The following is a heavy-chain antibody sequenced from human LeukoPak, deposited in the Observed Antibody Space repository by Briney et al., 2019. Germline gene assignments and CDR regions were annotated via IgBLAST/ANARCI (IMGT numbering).Heavy chain of an antibody. CDR3: AKYGVLRYFDWSDPEYYFDY. J-gene: IGHJ4*02. D-gene: IGHD3-9*01. CDR2: IWYDGSNK. Sequence: GGSLRLSCAASGFTFSSYGMHWVRQAPGKGLEWVAVIWYDGSNKYYADSVKGRFTISRDNSKNTLYLQMNSLRAEDTAVYYCAKYGVLRYFDWSDPEYYFDYWGQGTLVTVSS. V-gene: IGHV3-33*06. CDR1: GFTFSSYG.